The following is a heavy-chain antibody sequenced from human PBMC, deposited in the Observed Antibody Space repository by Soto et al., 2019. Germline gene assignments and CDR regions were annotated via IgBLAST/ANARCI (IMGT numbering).Heavy chain of an antibody. V-gene: IGHV4-59*01. CDR3: PRVNDYGDYHDAFDI. CDR2: IYYSGST. Sequence: SDTLSLTCTVCGGCISSYYWSWIRQPTGKGQEWIGYIYYSGSTNYNPSLKSRVTISVDTSKNQFSLKLSSVTAADTAVYYCPRVNDYGDYHDAFDIWGQGTMVTVSS. D-gene: IGHD4-17*01. CDR1: GGCISSYY. J-gene: IGHJ3*02.